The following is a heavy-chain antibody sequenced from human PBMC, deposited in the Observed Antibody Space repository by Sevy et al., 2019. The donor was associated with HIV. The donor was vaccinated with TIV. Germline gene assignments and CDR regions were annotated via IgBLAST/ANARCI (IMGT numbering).Heavy chain of an antibody. Sequence: GGSLRLSCAASGFTFSSYSMNWVRQAPGKGLEWVSSISGISNYIYYRDSVKGRFTTSRDNANSSLYLQMNSLRAEDTAVYYCARTGCSITSCLTADAFDIWGQGTLVTVSS. CDR2: ISGISNYI. D-gene: IGHD2-2*01. CDR1: GFTFSSYS. V-gene: IGHV3-21*06. J-gene: IGHJ3*02. CDR3: ARTGCSITSCLTADAFDI.